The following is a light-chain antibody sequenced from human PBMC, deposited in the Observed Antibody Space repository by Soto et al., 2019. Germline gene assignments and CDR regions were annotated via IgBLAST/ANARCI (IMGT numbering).Light chain of an antibody. CDR1: TSDVGGFDY. V-gene: IGLV2-14*03. J-gene: IGLJ1*01. CDR2: DVS. CDR3: SSYTTTGTQV. Sequence: QSALTQPASVSGSPGQSITLSCTGTTSDVGGFDYVSWYQQHPGKVPKLMIFDVSNRPSGVSDRFSGSKSGNTASLTISGLQGEDEADYYCSSYTTTGTQVFGTGTKVTVL.